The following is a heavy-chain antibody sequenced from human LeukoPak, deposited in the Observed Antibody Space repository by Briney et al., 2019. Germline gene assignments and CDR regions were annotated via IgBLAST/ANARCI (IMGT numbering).Heavy chain of an antibody. CDR3: TTDPGSGSSQKIDY. CDR1: GFTLSSYW. J-gene: IGHJ4*02. D-gene: IGHD3-10*01. CDR2: IKQDGSEK. Sequence: GGSLRLSCAASGFTLSSYWMSSVRQAPGKGLDRVANIKQDGSEKYYVDSVKGRFTISRDNAKNSLYLQMNSLKTEDTAVYYCTTDPGSGSSQKIDYWGQGTLVTVSS. V-gene: IGHV3-7*03.